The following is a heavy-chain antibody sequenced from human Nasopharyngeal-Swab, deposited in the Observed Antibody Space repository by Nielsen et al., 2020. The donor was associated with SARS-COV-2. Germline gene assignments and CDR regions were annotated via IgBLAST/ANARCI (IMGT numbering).Heavy chain of an antibody. CDR2: IYWNDDK. CDR3: AHGRDSSSWYVDAFDI. D-gene: IGHD6-13*01. V-gene: IGHV2-5*01. CDR1: GLSLSTSGVG. Sequence: SGPTLVKPTPTLTLICTFSGLSLSTSGVGVGWIRQPPGKALEWLALIYWNDDKRYNPSLKSRLTITKDTSKNQVVLTMTNMDPVDTATYYCAHGRDSSSWYVDAFDIWGLGTMVTVSS. J-gene: IGHJ3*02.